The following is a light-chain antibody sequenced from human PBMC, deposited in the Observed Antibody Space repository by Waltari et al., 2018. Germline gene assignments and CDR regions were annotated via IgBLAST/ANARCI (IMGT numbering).Light chain of an antibody. CDR3: QQYDISPLT. Sequence: EIVLTQSPGTLSLSPGERATLSCRASQTVRTTYLAWYQQIPGQAPTLPVYGASSRATGVPDRFSGSGSGTDFSLTISSLEPEDFALYYCQQYDISPLTFGGGTKVEIK. CDR2: GAS. CDR1: QTVRTTY. V-gene: IGKV3-20*01. J-gene: IGKJ4*01.